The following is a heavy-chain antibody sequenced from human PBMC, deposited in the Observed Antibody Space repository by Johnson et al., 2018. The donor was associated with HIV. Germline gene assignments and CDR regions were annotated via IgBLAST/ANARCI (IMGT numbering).Heavy chain of an antibody. J-gene: IGHJ3*02. D-gene: IGHD3-10*01. CDR3: ARERDPERGSQQSGVYAFYI. CDR2: ISYDGSNK. V-gene: IGHV3-30*03. CDR1: GFSFSSYG. Sequence: QEKLVESGGGVVQPGRSLRLSCAASGFSFSSYGMHWVRQAPGKGLEWVAVISYDGSNKYYADSVKGRFTISRDNSKDMLYLQMNSLRAEDTAVYYCARERDPERGSQQSGVYAFYIWGQGTMVTVSS.